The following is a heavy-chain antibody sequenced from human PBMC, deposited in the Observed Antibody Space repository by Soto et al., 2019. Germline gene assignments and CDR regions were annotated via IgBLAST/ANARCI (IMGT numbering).Heavy chain of an antibody. CDR2: VSGHDGST. CDR1: GFTFGSYS. Sequence: EVQLLESGGGLVQPGGSLRLSCAASGFTFGSYSMTWVRHAPGKGLEWVSSVSGHDGSTHYAASVRGRFTISRDTSKKTLFLQMNSLRAEDTAIYYCAKDHPGQGDYDVNALKTYWGQGTLVTVSS. CDR3: AKDHPGQGDYDVNALKTY. J-gene: IGHJ4*02. D-gene: IGHD4-17*01. V-gene: IGHV3-23*01.